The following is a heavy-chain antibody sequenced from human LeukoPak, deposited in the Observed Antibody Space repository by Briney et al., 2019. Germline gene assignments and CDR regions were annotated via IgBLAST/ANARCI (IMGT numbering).Heavy chain of an antibody. J-gene: IGHJ4*02. CDR2: IYYSGGT. CDR3: ARSGAAAGKYFDY. V-gene: IGHV4-31*03. CDR1: GGSISSGGYY. D-gene: IGHD6-13*01. Sequence: SHTLSLTCSVSGGSISSGGYYWSWIRQHPGKGLEWIGFIYYSGGTYYNPSLKSRVTISGDTSKNQFSLRLSSVTAADTAVYYCARSGAAAGKYFDYWGQGTLVTVSS.